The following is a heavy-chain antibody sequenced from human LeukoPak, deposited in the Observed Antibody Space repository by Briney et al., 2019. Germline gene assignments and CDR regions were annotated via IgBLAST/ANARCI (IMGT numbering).Heavy chain of an antibody. D-gene: IGHD3-10*01. CDR2: IYHSGST. V-gene: IGHV4-4*02. J-gene: IGHJ3*02. CDR3: ASSPAGDHYGSGKGAFDI. Sequence: PSETLSLTCAVSGGSISSSNWWSWVRQPPGKGLEWIGEIYHSGSTNYNPSLKSRVTISVDKSKHQFSLKLSSVTAADTAVYYCASSPAGDHYGSGKGAFDIWGQGTMVTVSS. CDR1: GGSISSSNW.